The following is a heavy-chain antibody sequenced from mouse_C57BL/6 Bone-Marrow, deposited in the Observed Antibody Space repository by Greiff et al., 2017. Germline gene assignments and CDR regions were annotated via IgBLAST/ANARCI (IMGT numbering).Heavy chain of an antibody. D-gene: IGHD4-1*01. Sequence: QVQLQQSGAELARPGASVKLSCKASGYTFTSYGISWVKQRTGQGLEWIGEIYPRSGNTYYNEKFKGKATLPADKSSSTAYMELRSLTSEDSAVYFCARRNLGAWFAYWGQGTLVTVFA. V-gene: IGHV1-81*01. CDR1: GYTFTSYG. J-gene: IGHJ3*01. CDR2: IYPRSGNT. CDR3: ARRNLGAWFAY.